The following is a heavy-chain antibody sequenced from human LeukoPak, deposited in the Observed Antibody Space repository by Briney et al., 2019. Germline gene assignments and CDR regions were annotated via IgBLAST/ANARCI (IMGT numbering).Heavy chain of an antibody. Sequence: ASVKVSCKASGYTFTNYAMHWVRQAPGQRLEWMGWINAGNGNTKYSQEFQGRVTITRDTSASTVYMELNSLRSEDMGLYYCARETLIGAVAGTRGGNYYYMDVWGKGTTVTVSS. CDR1: GYTFTNYA. V-gene: IGHV1-3*03. CDR3: ARETLIGAVAGTRGGNYYYMDV. J-gene: IGHJ6*03. CDR2: INAGNGNT. D-gene: IGHD6-19*01.